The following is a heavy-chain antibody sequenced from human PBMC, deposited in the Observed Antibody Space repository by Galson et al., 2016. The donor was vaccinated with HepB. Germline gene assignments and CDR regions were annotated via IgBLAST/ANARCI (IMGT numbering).Heavy chain of an antibody. V-gene: IGHV3-23*01. CDR3: SSYPRGHVCAPFDY. CDR2: ISDNGYST. D-gene: IGHD2-8*01. J-gene: IGHJ4*02. CDR1: GFRFSNYA. Sequence: SLRLSCAASGFRFSNYAMRWVRQTPGKGLEWVSAISDNGYSTYYADSVKGRFTISRDNSKNTHYLQMNSLRAEDTAVYYCSSYPRGHVCAPFDYWGQGTLVTVSS.